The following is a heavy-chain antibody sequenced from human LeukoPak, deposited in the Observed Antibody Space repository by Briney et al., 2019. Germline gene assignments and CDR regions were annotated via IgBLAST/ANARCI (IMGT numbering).Heavy chain of an antibody. V-gene: IGHV3-15*01. CDR1: GFTFNNAW. D-gene: IGHD4-17*01. CDR3: VTGSDYGDEVAFDI. Sequence: SGGSLKLSCAASGFTFNNAWMSWVRQAPWKGLEWVGRIKSKTDGGTTDYAAPVKGRFTISRDDSKNTLYLQMNSLRTEDTAVYYCVTGSDYGDEVAFDIWGQGTMVTVSS. J-gene: IGHJ3*02. CDR2: IKSKTDGGTT.